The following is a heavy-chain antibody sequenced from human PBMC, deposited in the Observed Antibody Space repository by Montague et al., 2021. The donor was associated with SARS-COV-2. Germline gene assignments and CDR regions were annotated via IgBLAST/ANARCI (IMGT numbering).Heavy chain of an antibody. D-gene: IGHD2-2*01. V-gene: IGHV4-4*07. J-gene: IGHJ5*01. CDR2: IFVGAST. CDR1: GGSISGYY. Sequence: ENLSLTCSVSGGSISGYYWSWVRQAAGKRLEWIGRIFVGASTDYNPSLMSRFSLSGDKSKNQFSLKVTSVTAADTAIYYCARGMAPEGRWFDSWGHGKLVTVS. CDR3: ARGMAPEGRWFDS.